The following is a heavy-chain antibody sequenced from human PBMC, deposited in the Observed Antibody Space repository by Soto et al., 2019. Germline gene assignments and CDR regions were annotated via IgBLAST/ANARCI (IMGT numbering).Heavy chain of an antibody. Sequence: PSETLSLTCAVYGGSFSGYYWSWIRQPPGKGLEWIGGINHSGSTNYNPSLKSRVTISVDTSKNQFSLKLSSVTAADTAVYYCARALVGSGSSGSYYPHRYYYYYYGMDVWGQGTTVTVSS. J-gene: IGHJ6*02. V-gene: IGHV4-34*01. CDR3: ARALVGSGSSGSYYPHRYYYYYYGMDV. D-gene: IGHD3-10*01. CDR1: GGSFSGYY. CDR2: INHSGST.